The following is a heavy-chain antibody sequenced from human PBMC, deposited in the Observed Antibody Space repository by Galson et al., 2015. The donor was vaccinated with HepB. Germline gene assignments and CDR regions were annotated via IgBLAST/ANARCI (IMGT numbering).Heavy chain of an antibody. D-gene: IGHD6-6*01. J-gene: IGHJ1*01. CDR3: ARPGPLYSSSSEEEYFQH. CDR1: GFTFSSYA. Sequence: SLRLSCAASGFTFSSYAMHWVRQAPGKGLEWVAVISYDGSNKYYADSVKGRFTISRDNSKNTLYLQMNSLRAEDTAVYYCARPGPLYSSSSEEEYFQHWGQGTLVTVSS. CDR2: ISYDGSNK. V-gene: IGHV3-30-3*01.